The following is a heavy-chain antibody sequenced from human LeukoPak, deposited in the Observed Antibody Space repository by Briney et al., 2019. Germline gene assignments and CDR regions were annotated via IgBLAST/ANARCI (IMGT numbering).Heavy chain of an antibody. CDR3: ANYDSSGYYYTFIY. V-gene: IGHV3-23*01. D-gene: IGHD3-22*01. Sequence: GGSLRLSCAASGFTFSSYAMSWVRQAPGKGLEWVSAISGSGGSTYYADSVKGRFTISRDNSKNTLYLQMNSLRAEDTAAYYCANYDSSGYYYTFIYWGQGTLVTVSS. CDR2: ISGSGGST. J-gene: IGHJ4*02. CDR1: GFTFSSYA.